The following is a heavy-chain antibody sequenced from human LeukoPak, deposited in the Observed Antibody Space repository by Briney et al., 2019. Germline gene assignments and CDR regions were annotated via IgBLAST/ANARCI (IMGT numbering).Heavy chain of an antibody. CDR1: GFTFSSYA. Sequence: PGGSLRLSCAASGFTFSSYAMHWVRQAPGKGLEWVAVISYDGSNKYYADSVKGRFTISRDNSKNTLYLQVNSLRAEDTAVYYCAKAKSYYSNYDYWGQGTLVTVSS. V-gene: IGHV3-30-3*01. CDR3: AKAKSYYSNYDY. D-gene: IGHD4-11*01. J-gene: IGHJ4*02. CDR2: ISYDGSNK.